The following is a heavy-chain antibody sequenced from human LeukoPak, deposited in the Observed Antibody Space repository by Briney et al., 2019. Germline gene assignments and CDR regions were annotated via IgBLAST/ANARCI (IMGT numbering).Heavy chain of an antibody. CDR1: GFTFSSYA. CDR2: ISYDGSNK. J-gene: IGHJ4*02. CDR3: AKMVMPAANIDY. D-gene: IGHD3-16*01. Sequence: GGSLRLSCAASGFTFSSYAMHWVRQAPGKGLEWVAVISYDGSNKYYADSVKGRFTISRDNSKNTLYLQMNSLRAEDTAVYYCAKMVMPAANIDYWGQGTLVTVSS. V-gene: IGHV3-30*18.